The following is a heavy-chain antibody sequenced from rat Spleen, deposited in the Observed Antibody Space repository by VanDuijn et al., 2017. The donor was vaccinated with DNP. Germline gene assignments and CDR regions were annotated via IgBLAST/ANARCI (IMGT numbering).Heavy chain of an antibody. CDR1: GFSLTEYN. CDR2: IWSNGNT. V-gene: IGHV2-41*01. D-gene: IGHD1-11*01. CDR3: ASTLVNYDTYGYFALDA. Sequence: QVQLKESGPGLVQPSQTLSLTCTVAGFSLTEYNVHWIRQPPGKGLEWMGVIWSNGNTDYNSAIKSRLSISRDTSKSQVFLRMNSLQIEDTATYFCASTLVNYDTYGYFALDAWGQGTSVTVSS. J-gene: IGHJ4*01.